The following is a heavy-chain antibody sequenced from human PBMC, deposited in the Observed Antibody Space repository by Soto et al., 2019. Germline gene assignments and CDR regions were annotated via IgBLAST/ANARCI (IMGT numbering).Heavy chain of an antibody. Sequence: EVQLVESGGGLVQPGGSLRLSCAASGFSFSDYYINWVRQAPGKGLEWVGRTRNKASSYTTDYAAFVKGRFTISSDDSKNLIYLQMNSLKTADTAVYYCAREGSSSGPDYEYWGQGTLVTVSS. J-gene: IGHJ4*02. V-gene: IGHV3-72*01. CDR1: GFSFSDYY. D-gene: IGHD3-22*01. CDR2: TRNKASSYTT. CDR3: AREGSSSGPDYEY.